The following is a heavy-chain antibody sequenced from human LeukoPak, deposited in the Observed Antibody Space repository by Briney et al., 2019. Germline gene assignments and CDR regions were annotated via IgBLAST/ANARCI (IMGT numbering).Heavy chain of an antibody. CDR3: AKDLGYSGYDPGDY. J-gene: IGHJ4*02. CDR1: GFTFSSYA. CDR2: ISGSGGST. D-gene: IGHD5-12*01. Sequence: GGSLRLSCAASGFTFSSYAMSWVRQAPGKGLEWVSAISGSGGSTYYADSVKGRFTIPRDNSKNTLYLQMNSLRAEDTAVYYCAKDLGYSGYDPGDYWGQGTLVTVSS. V-gene: IGHV3-23*01.